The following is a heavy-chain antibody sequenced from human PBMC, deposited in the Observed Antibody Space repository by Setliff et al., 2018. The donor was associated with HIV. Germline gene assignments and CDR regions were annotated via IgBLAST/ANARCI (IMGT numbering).Heavy chain of an antibody. CDR1: GGTFSSYA. CDR3: AKDIPGPAINRGQIKNWFDP. V-gene: IGHV1-69*10. CDR2: IIPILGIA. J-gene: IGHJ5*02. D-gene: IGHD2-8*02. Sequence: SVKVSCKASGGTFSSYAISWVRQAPGQGLEWMGGIIPILGIANYAQKFQGRLTMARDTSTNTVYMELSSLRSEDTAVYYCAKDIPGPAINRGQIKNWFDPWGEGTLVTVSS.